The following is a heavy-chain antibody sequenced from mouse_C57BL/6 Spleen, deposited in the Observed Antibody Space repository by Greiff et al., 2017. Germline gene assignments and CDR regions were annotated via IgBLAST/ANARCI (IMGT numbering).Heavy chain of an antibody. J-gene: IGHJ3*01. V-gene: IGHV5-4*01. Sequence: EVQLVESGGGLVKPGGSLKLSCAASGFTFSSYAMSWVRQTPEKRLEWVATISDGGSYTYYPDNVKGRFTISRDNAKNNLYLQMSHLKSEDTAMYYCARNWDDWFAYWGQGTLVTVSA. CDR2: ISDGGSYT. D-gene: IGHD4-1*01. CDR3: ARNWDDWFAY. CDR1: GFTFSSYA.